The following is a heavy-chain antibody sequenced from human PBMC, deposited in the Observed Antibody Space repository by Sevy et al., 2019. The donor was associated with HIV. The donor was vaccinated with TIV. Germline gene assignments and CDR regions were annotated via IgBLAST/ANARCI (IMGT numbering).Heavy chain of an antibody. V-gene: IGHV1-18*01. CDR3: ARDRMLYGSTRDHPLAY. Sequence: VSVKVSCKPSGYTFNSHGISWVRQAPGQGLEWMGWISAFNGNKNSAQKFQGRVAMTTDTSTSTAYMELRGLKPDDTDVYYCARDRMLYGSTRDHPLAYWGQGTLVTVSS. CDR1: GYTFNSHG. D-gene: IGHD3-10*01. J-gene: IGHJ4*02. CDR2: ISAFNGNK.